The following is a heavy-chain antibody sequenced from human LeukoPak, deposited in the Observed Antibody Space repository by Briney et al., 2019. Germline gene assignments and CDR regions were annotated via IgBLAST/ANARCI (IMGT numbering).Heavy chain of an antibody. Sequence: GGSLRLSCAASGFTFSSYAMSGVRQAPGKGLEWVSAISGSGGSTYYADSVKGRFTISRDNSKNTLYLQMNSLRAEDTAVYYCAKDLEEYYDSSGYNDYWGQGTLVTVSS. CDR1: GFTFSSYA. CDR2: ISGSGGST. CDR3: AKDLEEYYDSSGYNDY. V-gene: IGHV3-23*01. D-gene: IGHD3-22*01. J-gene: IGHJ4*02.